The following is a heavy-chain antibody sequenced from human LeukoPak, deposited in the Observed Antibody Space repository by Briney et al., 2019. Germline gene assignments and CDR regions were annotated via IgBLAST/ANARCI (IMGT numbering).Heavy chain of an antibody. Sequence: ASVKVSCKASGGTFSSYAISWVRQAPGQGLEWVGGIIPIFGTANYAQKFQGRVTITADESTSTAYMELSSLRSEDTAVYYCARTRIMITFGGVIPPFSFDYWGQGTLVTVSS. CDR3: ARTRIMITFGGVIPPFSFDY. D-gene: IGHD3-16*02. CDR1: GGTFSSYA. V-gene: IGHV1-69*01. J-gene: IGHJ4*02. CDR2: IIPIFGTA.